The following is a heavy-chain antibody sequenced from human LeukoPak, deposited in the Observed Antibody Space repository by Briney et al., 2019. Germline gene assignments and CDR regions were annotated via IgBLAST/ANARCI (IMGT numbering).Heavy chain of an antibody. Sequence: PGGSLRLSCAASGFTFNSYGMHWVRQPPGKGLEWVAVIWYDGTNKYYADSVKGRFTISRDKSKNTLDLQMNSLRVEDTAVYYCARDPGPTLVRGVVSYFDYWDQGTLVTVSS. CDR3: ARDPGPTLVRGVVSYFDY. CDR1: GFTFNSYG. D-gene: IGHD3-10*01. J-gene: IGHJ4*02. CDR2: IWYDGTNK. V-gene: IGHV3-33*01.